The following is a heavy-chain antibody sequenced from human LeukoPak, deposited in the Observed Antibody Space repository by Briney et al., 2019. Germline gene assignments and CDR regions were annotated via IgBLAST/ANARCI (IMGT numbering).Heavy chain of an antibody. CDR2: INYSVST. CDR1: GGSISSYY. CDR3: ARAWCGDCYGDLYFLFDY. J-gene: IGHJ4*02. D-gene: IGHD2-21*02. Sequence: SETLSLTCTVSGGSISSYYWSWVRQPPGKGLEGVGNINYSVSTNYHPSLKSRVTISVDTSKNQFSLKLSSVTAADTAVYYCARAWCGDCYGDLYFLFDYWGQGTLVTVSS. V-gene: IGHV4-59*01.